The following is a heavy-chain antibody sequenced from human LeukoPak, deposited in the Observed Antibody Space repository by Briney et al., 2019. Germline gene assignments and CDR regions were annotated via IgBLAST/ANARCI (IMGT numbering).Heavy chain of an antibody. Sequence: PGGSLRLSCAASGFTFSSYSMNWVRQAPGKGLEWVSYISSSSSTIYYADSVKGRFTISRDNAKNSLYLQMNSLRAEDTAVYYCARAHCSSTSCRAYFDYWGQGTLVTVSS. CDR2: ISSSSSTI. D-gene: IGHD2-2*01. V-gene: IGHV3-48*04. J-gene: IGHJ4*02. CDR1: GFTFSSYS. CDR3: ARAHCSSTSCRAYFDY.